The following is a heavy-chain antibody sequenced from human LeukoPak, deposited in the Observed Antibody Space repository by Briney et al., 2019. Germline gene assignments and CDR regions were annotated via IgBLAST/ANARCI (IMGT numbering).Heavy chain of an antibody. CDR1: GGCISSYY. CDR2: SYYSGST. Sequence: SETLTLTCTVSGGCISSYYWSWIRQPPGKGLEWIGYSYYSGSTNYNPSLKSRVTKSVDTSKNHFSLKLSSVTAADTAVYYCARGVGYCSGGSCYFNWGYYYYYGMDVWGQGTTVTVSS. J-gene: IGHJ6*02. V-gene: IGHV4-59*01. D-gene: IGHD2-15*01. CDR3: ARGVGYCSGGSCYFNWGYYYYYGMDV.